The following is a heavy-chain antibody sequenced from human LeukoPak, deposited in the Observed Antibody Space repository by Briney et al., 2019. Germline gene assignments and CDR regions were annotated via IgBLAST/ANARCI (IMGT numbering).Heavy chain of an antibody. CDR3: ARVDTMIVDI. CDR1: GGSFSGYY. V-gene: IGHV4-34*01. CDR2: INHSGST. J-gene: IGHJ3*02. Sequence: PSETLSLTCAVYGGSFSGYYWSWIRQPPGKGLEWIGEINHSGSTNYNPSLKSRVTISVDTSKNQFSLKLSSVTAADTAVYYCARVDTMIVDIWGQGTMVTVSS. D-gene: IGHD3-22*01.